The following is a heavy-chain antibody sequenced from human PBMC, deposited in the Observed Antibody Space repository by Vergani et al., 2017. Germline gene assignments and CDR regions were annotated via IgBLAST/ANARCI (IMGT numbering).Heavy chain of an antibody. CDR2: IKQDGSEK. CDR1: GFTFSSYW. CDR3: ARDNTVYCSSTSCPSEGLDY. J-gene: IGHJ4*02. Sequence: EVQLVESGGGLVQPGGSLRLSCAASGFTFSSYWMSWVRQAPGKGLEWVANIKQDGSEKYYVDSVKGRFTISRDNAKNSLYLQMNSLRAEDTAVYYCARDNTVYCSSTSCPSEGLDYWGQGTRVTVSS. D-gene: IGHD2-2*01. V-gene: IGHV3-7*01.